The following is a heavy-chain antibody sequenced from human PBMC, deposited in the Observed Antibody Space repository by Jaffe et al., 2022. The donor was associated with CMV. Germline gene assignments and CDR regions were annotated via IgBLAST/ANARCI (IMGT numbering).Heavy chain of an antibody. J-gene: IGHJ6*03. V-gene: IGHV3-53*02. CDR3: ARGWYDILTGYYPSYYYYYMDV. CDR1: GFTVSSNY. D-gene: IGHD3-9*01. CDR2: IYSGGST. Sequence: EVQLVETGGGLIQPGGSLRLSCAASGFTVSSNYMSWVRQAPGKGLEWVSVIYSGGSTYYADSVKGRFTISRDNSKNTLYLQMNSLRAEDTAVYYCARGWYDILTGYYPSYYYYYMDVWGKGTTVTVSS.